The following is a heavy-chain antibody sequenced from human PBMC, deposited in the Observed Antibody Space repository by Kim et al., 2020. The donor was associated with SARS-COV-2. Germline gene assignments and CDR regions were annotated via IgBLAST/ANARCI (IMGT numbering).Heavy chain of an antibody. CDR1: GFTFSSYW. CDR3: ASPDLYSSSWYGRSENGMDV. J-gene: IGHJ6*02. V-gene: IGHV3-7*01. CDR2: IKQDGSEK. D-gene: IGHD6-13*01. Sequence: GGSLRLSCAASGFTFSSYWMSWVRQAPGKGLEWVANIKQDGSEKYYVDSVKGRFTISRDNAKNSLYLQMNSLRAEDMAVYYCASPDLYSSSWYGRSENGMDVWGQGTTVTVSS.